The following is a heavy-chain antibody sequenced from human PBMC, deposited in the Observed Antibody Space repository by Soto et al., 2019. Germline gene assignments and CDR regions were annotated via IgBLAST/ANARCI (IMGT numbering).Heavy chain of an antibody. V-gene: IGHV4-39*01. CDR3: ARHLNHYYDSSGYYVDY. D-gene: IGHD3-22*01. J-gene: IGHJ4*02. CDR2: IYHSGNT. Sequence: QLQLQESGPGLVKPSETLSLTCTVSGGSISSSSHYWGLIRQPPGKGLEWIGSIYHSGNTYYNPSLKSRVTIPVDTSKNQFSLKLSSVTAADTAVYYCARHLNHYYDSSGYYVDYWGQGTLVTGSS. CDR1: GGSISSSSHY.